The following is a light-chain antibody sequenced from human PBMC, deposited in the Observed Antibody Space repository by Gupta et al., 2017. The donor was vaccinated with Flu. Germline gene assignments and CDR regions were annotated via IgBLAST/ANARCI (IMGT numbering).Light chain of an antibody. J-gene: IGLJ1*01. CDR1: SSDVGAYNY. CDR3: HSYTSSSVYV. V-gene: IGLV2-14*01. Sequence: QSALTPPASVSGPPVQSIAISCTGTSSDVGAYNYVSWYQQHPGKAPKLIIYEVNNRPSGVADRFSGSKSGNTASLTISGRQAEDEADYYCHSYTSSSVYVFGTGTKVTVL. CDR2: EVN.